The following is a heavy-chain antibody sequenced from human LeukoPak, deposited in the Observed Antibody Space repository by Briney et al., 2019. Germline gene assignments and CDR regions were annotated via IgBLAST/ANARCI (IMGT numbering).Heavy chain of an antibody. CDR2: MHNGVHT. D-gene: IGHD4/OR15-4a*01. Sequence: SETLSLTCTVPGDSINNYFWSWIRQPPGKGLEWIGYMHNGVHTNYNPSLKSRVTISGDTSKNQLSLKLTSVTAADTAVYYCAATIRRDYGDTNLDYWGQGTLDTVSS. J-gene: IGHJ4*02. CDR1: GDSINNYF. V-gene: IGHV4-59*01. CDR3: AATIRRDYGDTNLDY.